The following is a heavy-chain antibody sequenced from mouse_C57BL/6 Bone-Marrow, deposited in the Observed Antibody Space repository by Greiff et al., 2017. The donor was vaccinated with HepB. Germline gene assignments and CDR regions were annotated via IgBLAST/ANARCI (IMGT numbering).Heavy chain of an antibody. CDR1: GYTFTSYW. CDR2: IYPGSGST. V-gene: IGHV1-55*01. Sequence: QVQLQQPGAELVKPGASVKMSCKASGYTFTSYWITWVKQRPGQGLEWIGDIYPGSGSTNYNEKFKSKATLTVDKSSSTAYMQLSRLTSEDSAVYYCARNYGSSYSWFAYWGQGTLVTVSA. CDR3: ARNYGSSYSWFAY. J-gene: IGHJ3*01. D-gene: IGHD1-1*01.